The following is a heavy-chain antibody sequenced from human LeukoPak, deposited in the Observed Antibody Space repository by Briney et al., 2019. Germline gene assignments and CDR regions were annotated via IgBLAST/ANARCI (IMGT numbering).Heavy chain of an antibody. CDR2: IKANSGGT. V-gene: IGHV1-2*02. J-gene: IGHJ3*02. Sequence: ASVKVSCKASGYTFTGYYLHWVPQAPGQGLEWMGWIKANSGGTNYAERFQGRVTMTRDTSISTVYMDLSRLRSDDTAVYHCATSGYPYNAFDIWGQGTMVTVSS. D-gene: IGHD3-22*01. CDR1: GYTFTGYY. CDR3: ATSGYPYNAFDI.